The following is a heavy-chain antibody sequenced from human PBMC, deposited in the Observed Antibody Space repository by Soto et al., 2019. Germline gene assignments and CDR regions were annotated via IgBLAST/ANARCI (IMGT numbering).Heavy chain of an antibody. J-gene: IGHJ6*02. CDR1: GFTFSSYA. Sequence: PGGSLRLSCAASGFTFSSYAMHWVRQAPGKGLEWVAVISYDGSNKYYADSVKGRFTISRDNSKNTLYLQMNSLRAEDTAVYYCAREFEVGATRPWNYYYGMGVWGQGTTVTVSS. CDR2: ISYDGSNK. D-gene: IGHD1-26*01. CDR3: AREFEVGATRPWNYYYGMGV. V-gene: IGHV3-30-3*01.